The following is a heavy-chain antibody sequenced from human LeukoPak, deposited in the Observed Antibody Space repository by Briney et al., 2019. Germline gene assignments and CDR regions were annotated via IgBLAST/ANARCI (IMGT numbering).Heavy chain of an antibody. CDR2: VYPADSDT. J-gene: IGHJ4*02. CDR1: GYSFTSHW. CDR3: ARVRYDSSGYYTFDH. D-gene: IGHD3-22*01. V-gene: IGHV5-51*01. Sequence: RTGESLKISCNGFGYSFTSHWIGWVRQMPGKGLEWMGVVYPADSDTRYSPSFQGQVTLSADKSISTAYLQWSSVKASDTAMYFCARVRYDSSGYYTFDHRGQGTLVTVSS.